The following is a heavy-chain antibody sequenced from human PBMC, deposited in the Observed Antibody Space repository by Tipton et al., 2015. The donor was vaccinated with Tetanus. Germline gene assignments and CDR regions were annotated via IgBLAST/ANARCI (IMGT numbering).Heavy chain of an antibody. CDR1: GGSVNSGNYY. J-gene: IGHJ5*02. Sequence: TLSLTCSVSGGSVNSGNYYWSWIRQPPGKGLEWIGFVPSNGSTNYNPSLKSRVTMSLDTSKNQFSLRLTSVTAADTAVYYCARETRNGYLRGFDPWGQGTLVSVSS. CDR2: VPSNGST. D-gene: IGHD5-24*01. V-gene: IGHV4-61*01. CDR3: ARETRNGYLRGFDP.